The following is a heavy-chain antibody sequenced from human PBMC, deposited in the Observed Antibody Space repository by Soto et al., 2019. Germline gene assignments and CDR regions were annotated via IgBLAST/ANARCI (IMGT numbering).Heavy chain of an antibody. CDR1: GFSFGDVA. CDR2: IRGNTYDGRT. Sequence: LRLSCSTSGFSFGDVALSWVRQAPGRGLEWVGIIRGNTYDGRTAYAASVKGRFTISKDESNSIAYLQMDSLKSEDTGMYYCAKDFSTSRLGFDYWGLGTLVTVSS. V-gene: IGHV3-49*04. CDR3: AKDFSTSRLGFDY. J-gene: IGHJ4*02.